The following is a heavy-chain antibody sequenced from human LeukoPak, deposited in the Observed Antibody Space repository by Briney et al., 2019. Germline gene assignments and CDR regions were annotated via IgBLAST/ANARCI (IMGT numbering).Heavy chain of an antibody. CDR1: GGFLSPYY. D-gene: IGHD3-3*01. Sequence: PSETLSLTCAVSGGFLSPYYWSWIRQPPGKGLEWIGDIYYSGSTNYNPSLKSRVTISVDTSKNQFSLKLSSVTAADTAVYYCARVPSLEWLFAYFDYWGQGTLVTVSS. CDR3: ARVPSLEWLFAYFDY. J-gene: IGHJ4*02. CDR2: IYYSGST. V-gene: IGHV4-59*01.